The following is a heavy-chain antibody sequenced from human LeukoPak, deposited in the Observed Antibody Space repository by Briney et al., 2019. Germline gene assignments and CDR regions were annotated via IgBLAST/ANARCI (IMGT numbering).Heavy chain of an antibody. CDR3: ARAGSYYDILTGLEVFDY. J-gene: IGHJ4*02. Sequence: SETLSLTCTVSGGSISSGSYYWSWIRQPAGKGLEWIGRIYTSGSTNYNPSLKSRVTISVDTSKNQFSLKLSSVTAADTAVYYCARAGSYYDILTGLEVFDYWGQGTLVTVSS. V-gene: IGHV4-61*02. CDR2: IYTSGST. CDR1: GGSISSGSYY. D-gene: IGHD3-9*01.